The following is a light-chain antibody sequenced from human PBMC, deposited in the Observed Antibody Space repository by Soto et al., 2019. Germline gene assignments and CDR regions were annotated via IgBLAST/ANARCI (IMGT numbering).Light chain of an antibody. CDR2: GAS. V-gene: IGKV3-15*01. Sequence: DIVMTQSPATLSVSPGDRATLSCRASQSVSSNVAWYQQKPGQAPRLLIYGASTRATGIPARFSGSGSGTEFTLAISSRQSEDFAVYYCQQYNNWPPLTFGGGTKVEI. J-gene: IGKJ4*01. CDR1: QSVSSN. CDR3: QQYNNWPPLT.